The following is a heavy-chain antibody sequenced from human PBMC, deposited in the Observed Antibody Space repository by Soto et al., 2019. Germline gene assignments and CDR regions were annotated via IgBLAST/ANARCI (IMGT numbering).Heavy chain of an antibody. CDR3: AKSIVAVAGPVDY. CDR1: GFTFSSYA. Sequence: EVQLLESGGGLVQPGGSLGLSCAASGFTFSSYAMSWFRQAPGKGLEWVSTISGSGGSTHYADSVKGQFTISRDNSKNMLYLQVNSLRAEDTAVYYCAKSIVAVAGPVDYWGQGTLVTVSS. J-gene: IGHJ4*02. CDR2: ISGSGGST. V-gene: IGHV3-23*01. D-gene: IGHD6-19*01.